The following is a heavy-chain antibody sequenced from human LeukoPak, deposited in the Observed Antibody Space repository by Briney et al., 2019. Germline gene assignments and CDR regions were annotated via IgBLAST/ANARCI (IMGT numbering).Heavy chain of an antibody. Sequence: PGGSLRLSCAASGFTFSSYSMNWVRQAPGKGLEWVSSISNSSSYIFYADSVKGRFTISRDNAKNSLYLQMNSLRVEDTAVYYCARGRPHGNDYWGQGTLVTVSS. CDR1: GFTFSSYS. CDR2: ISNSSSYI. D-gene: IGHD4-23*01. J-gene: IGHJ4*02. CDR3: ARGRPHGNDY. V-gene: IGHV3-21*01.